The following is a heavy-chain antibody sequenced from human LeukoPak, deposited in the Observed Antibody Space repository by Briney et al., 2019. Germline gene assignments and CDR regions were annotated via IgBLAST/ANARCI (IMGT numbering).Heavy chain of an antibody. D-gene: IGHD3-22*01. CDR2: ISYDGSNK. Sequence: GRSLRLSCAASGFTFSSYGMHWVRQAPGKGLEWVAVISYDGSNKYYADSVKGRFTISRDNSKNTLYLQMNSLRAEDTAVYYCAKVIEEYYYDSSVDYWGQGTLVTVSS. CDR1: GFTFSSYG. CDR3: AKVIEEYYYDSSVDY. V-gene: IGHV3-30*18. J-gene: IGHJ4*02.